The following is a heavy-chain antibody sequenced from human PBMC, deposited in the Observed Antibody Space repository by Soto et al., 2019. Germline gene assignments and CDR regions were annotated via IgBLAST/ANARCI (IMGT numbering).Heavy chain of an antibody. Sequence: SETLSVTCTVSGGSIRSYYWSWIRQSPGKGLEWIGYIYYSGTTNYNPSLKSRVTISVDTPKNQVSLKLSSVTAADTAMYYCARAIDFDFRGPVSMVTVST. CDR2: IYYSGTT. CDR1: GGSIRSYY. CDR3: ARAIDFDF. V-gene: IGHV4-59*01. J-gene: IGHJ4*01.